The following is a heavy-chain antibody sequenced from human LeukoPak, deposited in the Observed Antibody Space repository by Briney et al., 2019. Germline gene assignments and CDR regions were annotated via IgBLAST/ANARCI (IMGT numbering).Heavy chain of an antibody. J-gene: IGHJ5*02. D-gene: IGHD2-15*01. CDR2: IYYSGST. Sequence: SETLSLTCTVSGGSISSSSYYWGWIRQPPGKGLEWIGSIYYSGSTYYNPSLKSRVTISVDASKNQFSLKLSSVTAADTAVYYCARGVVAATTGYNWFDPWGQGTLVTVSS. CDR3: ARGVVAATTGYNWFDP. V-gene: IGHV4-39*01. CDR1: GGSISSSSYY.